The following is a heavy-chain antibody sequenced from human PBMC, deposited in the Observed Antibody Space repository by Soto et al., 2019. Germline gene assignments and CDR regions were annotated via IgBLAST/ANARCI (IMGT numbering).Heavy chain of an antibody. CDR2: ISAYNGNT. V-gene: IGHV1-18*01. CDR1: GYTFTSYG. CDR3: AKVMNYYDSSGYYGTPTP. J-gene: IGHJ5*02. D-gene: IGHD3-22*01. Sequence: VASVKVSCKASGYTFTSYGISWVRQAPGQGLEWMGWISAYNGNTKYAQKLQGRVTMTTDTSTSTAYMELRSLRSEDTAVYYCAKVMNYYDSSGYYGTPTPWGQGTLVTVPQ.